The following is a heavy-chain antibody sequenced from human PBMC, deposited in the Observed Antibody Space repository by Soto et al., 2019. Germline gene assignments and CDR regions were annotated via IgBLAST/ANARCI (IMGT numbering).Heavy chain of an antibody. CDR2: MNPNSGNT. CDR1: GYTFTSYD. J-gene: IGHJ6*03. CDR3: ARGFGVRGVRYYYMDV. D-gene: IGHD3-10*01. V-gene: IGHV1-8*01. Sequence: GASVKVSCKASGYTFTSYDINWVRQATGRGLEWMGWMNPNSGNTGYAQKFQGRVTMTRNTSISTAYMELSSLRSEDTAVYYCARGFGVRGVRYYYMDVWGKGTTVTVSS.